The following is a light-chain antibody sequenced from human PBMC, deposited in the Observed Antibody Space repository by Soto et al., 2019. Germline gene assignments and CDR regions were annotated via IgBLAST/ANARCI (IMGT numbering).Light chain of an antibody. J-gene: IGLJ3*02. V-gene: IGLV1-51*01. Sequence: QSVSTQSPSVSAAPGQTVTISCSGTTSNIGNHYVSWYQLLPETAPKLLIYDNIKRPSGIPDRFSGSKSGTSATLVITGLQTGDEADYYCGTWESSRNWVFGGGTKVTVL. CDR1: TSNIGNHY. CDR2: DNI. CDR3: GTWESSRNWV.